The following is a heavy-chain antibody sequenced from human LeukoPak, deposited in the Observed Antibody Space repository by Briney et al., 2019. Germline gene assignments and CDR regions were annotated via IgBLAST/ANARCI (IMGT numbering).Heavy chain of an antibody. CDR2: ISGDGTIK. J-gene: IGHJ4*02. CDR3: SRSQFGY. CDR1: GFPFSSYW. V-gene: IGHV3-74*03. Sequence: GGSLRLSCEPSGFPFSSYWMLWVRQAPGKGLVWVSRISGDGTIKTYADFVRGRFTISRDNTKNILYLQMNSLKVEDTATYFCSRSQFGYWGQGVLVTVSS.